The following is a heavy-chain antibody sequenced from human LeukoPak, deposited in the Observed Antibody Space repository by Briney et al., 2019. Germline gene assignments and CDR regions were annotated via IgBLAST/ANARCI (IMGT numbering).Heavy chain of an antibody. CDR3: ARAPYGSGSYYVDY. J-gene: IGHJ4*02. D-gene: IGHD3-10*01. Sequence: GGSLRLSCAASGFTFSSYAMHWVRQAPGKGLEWVAVISYDGSNKYYADPVKGRFTISRDNSKNTLYLQMNSPRAEDTAVYYCARAPYGSGSYYVDYWGQGTLVTVSS. CDR1: GFTFSSYA. CDR2: ISYDGSNK. V-gene: IGHV3-30-3*01.